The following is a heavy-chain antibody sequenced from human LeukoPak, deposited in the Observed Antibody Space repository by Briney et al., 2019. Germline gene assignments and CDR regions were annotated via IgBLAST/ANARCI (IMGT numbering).Heavy chain of an antibody. CDR3: ARDLTVTFDY. V-gene: IGHV3-21*01. J-gene: IGHJ4*02. Sequence: GGSLRLSCAVSGFNFNTYSMNWVRQAPGKGPEWVSSISSTSNYIYYAESVKGRFAVSRDNAKNSLYLQMNSLRAEDTAVYYCARDLTVTFDYWGQGTLVTVSS. CDR1: GFNFNTYS. D-gene: IGHD4-17*01. CDR2: ISSTSNYI.